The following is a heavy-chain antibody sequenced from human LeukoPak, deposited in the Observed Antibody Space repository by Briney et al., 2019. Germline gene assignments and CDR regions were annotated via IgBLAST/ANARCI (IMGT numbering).Heavy chain of an antibody. V-gene: IGHV1-24*01. Sequence: ASVKVSCKVSGYTLTELSMHWVRQAPGKGLEWMGGFDPEDGETIYAQKFQGRVTMTEDISTDTAYMELSSLRSEDTAVYYCAAVKTYYYDTSGYYFPLNAFDIWGQGTMVTVSS. CDR3: AAVKTYYYDTSGYYFPLNAFDI. J-gene: IGHJ3*02. CDR1: GYTLTELS. D-gene: IGHD3-22*01. CDR2: FDPEDGET.